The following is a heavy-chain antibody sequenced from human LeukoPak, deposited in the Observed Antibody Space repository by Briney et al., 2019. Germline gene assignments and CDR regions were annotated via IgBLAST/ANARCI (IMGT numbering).Heavy chain of an antibody. CDR2: ISYDGSNK. J-gene: IGHJ6*02. CDR3: ARGDYDFWSGYFHRTLYYYYYGMDV. CDR1: GFTFSSYW. V-gene: IGHV3-30-3*01. D-gene: IGHD3-3*01. Sequence: GGSLRLSCAASGFTFSSYWMNWVRQAPGKGLEWVAVISYDGSNKYYADSVKGRFTISRDNSKNTLYLQMNSLRAEDTAVYYCARGDYDFWSGYFHRTLYYYYYGMDVWGQGTTVTVSS.